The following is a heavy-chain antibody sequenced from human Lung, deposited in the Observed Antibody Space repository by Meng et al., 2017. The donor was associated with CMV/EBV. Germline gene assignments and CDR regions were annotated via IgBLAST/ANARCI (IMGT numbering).Heavy chain of an antibody. Sequence: GESLKISCAASGFTFSSYWMSWVRQAPGKGLEWVANIKQDGSEKYYVDSVKGRFTISRDNAKKSLYLQMNSLRAEDTAVYYCAREGVFGVVIAGYYGMDVWGQGXTVTVSS. CDR3: AREGVFGVVIAGYYGMDV. J-gene: IGHJ6*02. CDR1: GFTFSSYW. D-gene: IGHD3-3*01. CDR2: IKQDGSEK. V-gene: IGHV3-7*01.